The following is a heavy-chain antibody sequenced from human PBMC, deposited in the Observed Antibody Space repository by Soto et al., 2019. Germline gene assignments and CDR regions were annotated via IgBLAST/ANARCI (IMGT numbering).Heavy chain of an antibody. CDR2: INHSGST. CDR3: ARARYPYYYYYMDV. D-gene: IGHD1-20*01. V-gene: IGHV4-34*01. CDR1: GGSFSGYY. Sequence: PSETLSLTCAVYGGSFSGYYWSWIRQPPGKGLEWIGEINHSGSTNYNPSLKSRVTISVDTSKNQFSLKLSSVAAADTAVYYCARARYPYYYYYMDVWGKGTTVTVSS. J-gene: IGHJ6*03.